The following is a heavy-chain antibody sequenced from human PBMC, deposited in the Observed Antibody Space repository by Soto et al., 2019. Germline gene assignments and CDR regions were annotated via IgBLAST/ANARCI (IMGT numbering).Heavy chain of an antibody. CDR1: GGSFSGYY. CDR2: SNDSVGT. Sequence: QVQLQQWGAGLLKPSETLSLTCGVYGGSFSGYYWAWIRQPPGKGLEWIGESNDSVGTKYNPSLKTRVSISIDTSKNQFSLKLNSVTAADTAAYYCARGRGGAREYFYYGMDVWGRGTTVTVSS. V-gene: IGHV4-34*02. J-gene: IGHJ6*02. D-gene: IGHD1-26*01. CDR3: ARGRGGAREYFYYGMDV.